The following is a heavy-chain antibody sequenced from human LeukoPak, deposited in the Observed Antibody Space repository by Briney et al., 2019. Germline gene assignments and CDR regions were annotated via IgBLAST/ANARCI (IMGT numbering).Heavy chain of an antibody. Sequence: PSETLSLTCTVSGGSISSGDYYWSWIRQPPGKGLEWIGYIYYSGSTYYHPSLKSRVTISVETSKNQFSLKLSSVTAADTAVYYCARGYDFWSGYYPPAGWFDPWGQGTLVTVSS. J-gene: IGHJ5*02. CDR1: GGSISSGDYY. CDR2: IYYSGST. D-gene: IGHD3-3*01. CDR3: ARGYDFWSGYYPPAGWFDP. V-gene: IGHV4-30-4*08.